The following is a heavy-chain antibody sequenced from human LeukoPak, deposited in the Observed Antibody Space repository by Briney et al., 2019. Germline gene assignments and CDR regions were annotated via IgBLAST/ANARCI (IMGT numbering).Heavy chain of an antibody. V-gene: IGHV3-23*01. CDR2: ISGSGGST. J-gene: IGHJ4*02. CDR3: AKFYYYDSSGYYYGGAFDY. CDR1: GFTFSSYE. Sequence: GGSLRLSCAASGFTFSSYEMNWVRQAPGKGLEWVSAISGSGGSTYYADSVKGRFTISRDNSKNTLYLQMNSLRAEDTAVYYCAKFYYYDSSGYYYGGAFDYWGQGTLVTVSS. D-gene: IGHD3-22*01.